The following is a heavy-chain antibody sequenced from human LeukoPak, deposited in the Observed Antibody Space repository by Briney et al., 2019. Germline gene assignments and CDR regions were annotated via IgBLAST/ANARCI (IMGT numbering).Heavy chain of an antibody. V-gene: IGHV3-7*03. Sequence: PGGPLRLSCAASGFTFSSYWVRCVPHSPGKGLECVTNIKQDGSEKYYVHSVKGRFTISRDNAKNSLYLQMNSQRAEDTAVYYCAGDVRYGSRTSCAINDFWGQGTLVTVSS. CDR1: GFTFSSYW. J-gene: IGHJ4*02. D-gene: IGHD2-2*01. CDR3: AGDVRYGSRTSCAINDF. CDR2: IKQDGSEK.